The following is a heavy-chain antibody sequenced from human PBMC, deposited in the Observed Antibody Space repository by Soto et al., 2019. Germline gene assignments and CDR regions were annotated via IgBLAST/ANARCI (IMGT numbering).Heavy chain of an antibody. Sequence: GGSLRLSCTASGFSFSSYEMNWVRQAPGKGPEWVSYIRGSGSFIYYSDSVKGRFTISRDNAKHSLYLQMNSLRAEDTAVYYCVRFNDFSWLDPWGQGTLVTVSS. V-gene: IGHV3-48*03. CDR1: GFSFSSYE. CDR3: VRFNDFSWLDP. CDR2: IRGSGSFI. D-gene: IGHD1-1*01. J-gene: IGHJ5*02.